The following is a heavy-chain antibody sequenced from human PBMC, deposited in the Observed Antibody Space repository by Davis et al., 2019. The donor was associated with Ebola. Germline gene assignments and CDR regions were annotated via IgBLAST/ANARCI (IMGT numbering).Heavy chain of an antibody. CDR3: ARVPHRFYYMDV. Sequence: GESLKISCAASGFTFSSYSMNWVRQAPGKGLEWVSSISSSSSYIYYADSVKGRFTISRDNAKNSLYLQMNSLRAEDTAVYYCARVPHRFYYMDVWGKGTTVTVSS. D-gene: IGHD2-21*01. J-gene: IGHJ6*03. V-gene: IGHV3-21*01. CDR2: ISSSSSYI. CDR1: GFTFSSYS.